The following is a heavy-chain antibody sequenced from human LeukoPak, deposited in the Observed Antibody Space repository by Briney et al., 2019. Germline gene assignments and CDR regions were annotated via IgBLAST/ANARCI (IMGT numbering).Heavy chain of an antibody. D-gene: IGHD3-22*01. V-gene: IGHV3-21*01. CDR3: ARDTTYDSSGYYYPANYYFDY. Sequence: GGSLRLSCAASGFTFSTYYMNWVRQAPGKGLEWVSFITGSSSYIYYTDSVKGRFTISRDNAKNSLFLQMNSLRDEDTAVYYCARDTTYDSSGYYYPANYYFDYWGQGTLVTVSS. CDR1: GFTFSTYY. CDR2: ITGSSSYI. J-gene: IGHJ4*02.